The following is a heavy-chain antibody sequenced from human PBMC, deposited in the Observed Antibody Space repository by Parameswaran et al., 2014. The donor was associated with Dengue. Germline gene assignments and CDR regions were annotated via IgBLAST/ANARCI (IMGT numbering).Heavy chain of an antibody. D-gene: IGHD2-2*01. J-gene: IGHJ6*03. Sequence: SWVRQAPGQGLEWMGWINAYTGHTNYAQQLQGRVTMTTDTSTSTVYMELRSLRSDDTAVYYCARSLGYCSSSSCQEYFYSYMDVWGKGTTVTVSS. CDR2: INAYTGHT. V-gene: IGHV1-18*01. CDR3: ARSLGYCSSSSCQEYFYSYMDV.